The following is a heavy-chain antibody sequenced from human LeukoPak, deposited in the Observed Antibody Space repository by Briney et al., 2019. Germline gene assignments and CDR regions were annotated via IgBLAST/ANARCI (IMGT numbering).Heavy chain of an antibody. J-gene: IGHJ4*02. D-gene: IGHD1-26*01. CDR2: ISGSGGTT. CDR3: ATKSYSGSCRTDF. V-gene: IGHV3-23*01. CDR1: GFTFSSYS. Sequence: GGSLRLSCAASGFTFSSYSMNWVRQAPGKGLEWVSAISGSGGTTYYADSVKGRFTISRDNSKNTLYLQMNSLRAEDTAVYYCATKSYSGSCRTDFWGQGTLVTVSS.